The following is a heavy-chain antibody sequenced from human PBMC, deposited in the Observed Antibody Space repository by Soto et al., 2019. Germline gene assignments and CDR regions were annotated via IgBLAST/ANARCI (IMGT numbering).Heavy chain of an antibody. V-gene: IGHV3-30*18. Sequence: QVHLVESGGGVVQPGGALRLSCVGSGFTFSNSGMHWVRQAPGKGLEWVAVISYDGRNIFYADSVKGRLTISRDSSKNTLYLQMNSLRPEDTAVYWCAKVDYYFESWGQGTLVTVSS. CDR3: AKVDYYFES. D-gene: IGHD3-10*01. J-gene: IGHJ4*02. CDR2: ISYDGRNI. CDR1: GFTFSNSG.